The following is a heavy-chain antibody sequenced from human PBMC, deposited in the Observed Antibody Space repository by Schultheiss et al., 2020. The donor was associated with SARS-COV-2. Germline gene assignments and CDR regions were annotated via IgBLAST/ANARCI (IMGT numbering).Heavy chain of an antibody. CDR3: ARKNDYGNPGWYFDL. V-gene: IGHV4-59*06. D-gene: IGHD4-11*01. CDR2: IYYSGGT. Sequence: SETLSLTCTVSGGSISSYYWSWIRQPPGKGLEWIWYIYYSGGTYYNPSLKSRVTISVDTSKNQFSLKLSSVTAADTAVYYCARKNDYGNPGWYFDLWGRGTLVTVSS. J-gene: IGHJ2*01. CDR1: GGSISSYY.